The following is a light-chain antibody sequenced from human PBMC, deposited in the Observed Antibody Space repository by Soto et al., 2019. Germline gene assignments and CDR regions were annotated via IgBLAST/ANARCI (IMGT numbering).Light chain of an antibody. CDR3: SSYTSSSNWV. CDR2: EVS. Sequence: QSALTQPASVSGSPGQSITISCTGTSSDVGAYNYVSWYQQHPGKAPKLMIYEVSNRPSGVSNRFSASKSGNTASLTISGLQAEDEADYYCSSYTSSSNWVFGGGTKLTVL. CDR1: SSDVGAYNY. J-gene: IGLJ3*02. V-gene: IGLV2-14*01.